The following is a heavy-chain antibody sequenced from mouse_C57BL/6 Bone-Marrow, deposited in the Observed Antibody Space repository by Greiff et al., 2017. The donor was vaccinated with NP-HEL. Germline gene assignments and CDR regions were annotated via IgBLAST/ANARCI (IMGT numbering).Heavy chain of an antibody. D-gene: IGHD1-1*01. CDR3: ARGHSGSSLYYFDD. CDR2: INPNNGGT. J-gene: IGHJ2*01. CDR1: GYTFTDYN. V-gene: IGHV1-18*01. Sequence: VQLQQSGPELVKPGASVKIPCKASGYTFTDYNMDWVKQSHGKSLEWIGDINPNNGGTIYNQKFKGKATLTVDKSSSTAYMELRSLTSEDTAVYYCARGHSGSSLYYFDDWGQGTTLTVSS.